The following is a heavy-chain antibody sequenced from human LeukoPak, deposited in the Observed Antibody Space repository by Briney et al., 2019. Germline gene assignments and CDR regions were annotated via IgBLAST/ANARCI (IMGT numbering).Heavy chain of an antibody. CDR1: GGSISSDH. V-gene: IGHV4-59*01. D-gene: IGHD6-13*01. CDR3: ARAPYSSSPYYYGMDV. Sequence: SETLSLTCSVSGGSISSDHWSWIRQPPGKGLEWIGYIYYGGSTNYNPSLKSRVTMSVDTSKNQFSLNLNSVTAADTAVYYCARAPYSSSPYYYGMDVWGQGTKVTVSS. J-gene: IGHJ6*02. CDR2: IYYGGST.